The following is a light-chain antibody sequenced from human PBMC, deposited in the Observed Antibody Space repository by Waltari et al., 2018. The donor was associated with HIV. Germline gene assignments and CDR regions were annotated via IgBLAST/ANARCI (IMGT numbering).Light chain of an antibody. CDR2: SDI. V-gene: IGLV1-40*01. CDR1: RPHIQACSL. J-gene: IGLJ2*01. Sequence: QSALTPPPSVSGAPGPRVTIPCTGHRPHIQACSLVPWYQHLPRTAPKLLVYSDIKRPSGVPDRFSGSKSGTSASLVITGLQAEDEADYYCQSYDSSLRASVFGGGTKLTVL. CDR3: QSYDSSLRASV.